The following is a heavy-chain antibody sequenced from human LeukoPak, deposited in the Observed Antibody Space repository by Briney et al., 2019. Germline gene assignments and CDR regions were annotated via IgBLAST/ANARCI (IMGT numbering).Heavy chain of an antibody. V-gene: IGHV3-66*01. D-gene: IGHD6-19*01. CDR3: AKERSLEIAVAGTVFDY. Sequence: GGSLRLSCAASGFTVSSNYMGWVRQAPGKGLEWVSVIYSGGDTYYADSVKGRFTISRDNSKNMIYLELSSLKAEDTAVYYCAKERSLEIAVAGTVFDYWGQGTLVTVSS. CDR2: IYSGGDT. CDR1: GFTVSSNY. J-gene: IGHJ4*02.